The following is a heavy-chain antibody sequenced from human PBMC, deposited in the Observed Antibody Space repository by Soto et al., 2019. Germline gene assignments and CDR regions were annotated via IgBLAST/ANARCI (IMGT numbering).Heavy chain of an antibody. CDR2: ISGSSSTI. V-gene: IGHV3-48*01. CDR1: GFTFSTYT. D-gene: IGHD6-13*01. CDR3: ARDGYGGSHTPFDC. J-gene: IGHJ4*02. Sequence: GGSLRLSCAASGFTFSTYTMNWVRQAPGKGLEWVSYISGSSSTIYYADSVKGRFTISRDNAKNSLYLQMNSLRGEDTAIYYCARDGYGGSHTPFDCWGRGTLVTVSS.